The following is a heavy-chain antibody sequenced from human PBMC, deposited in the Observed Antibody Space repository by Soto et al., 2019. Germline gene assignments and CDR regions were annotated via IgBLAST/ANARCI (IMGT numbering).Heavy chain of an antibody. CDR1: GGSISRDNYY. D-gene: IGHD1-26*01. CDR3: ARIKVGGRDLDYFDN. CDR2: IYYSGNS. Sequence: VQLQESGPGLVNPSQTLSLTCTVSGGSISRDNYYCLCIRQPPGKGLEWIASIYYSGNSHYNPSLTSRLTISVDTSKSQFSLKVSSVTAADTAVYYCARIKVGGRDLDYFDNWGQGTLVTVSS. J-gene: IGHJ4*02. V-gene: IGHV4-30-4*01.